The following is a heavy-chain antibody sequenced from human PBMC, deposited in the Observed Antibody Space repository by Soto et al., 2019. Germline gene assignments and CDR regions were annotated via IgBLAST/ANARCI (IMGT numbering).Heavy chain of an antibody. J-gene: IGHJ6*03. D-gene: IGHD3-9*01. Sequence: GASVKVSCKASGYTFTSYGISWVRQAPGQGLEWMGWISAYNGNTNYAQKLQGRVTMTTDTSTSTAYMELRSLRSDDTAVYYCARDSPYYVILTGPTYYYYYMAVWGKGTTVTVSS. CDR1: GYTFTSYG. CDR2: ISAYNGNT. CDR3: ARDSPYYVILTGPTYYYYYMAV. V-gene: IGHV1-18*01.